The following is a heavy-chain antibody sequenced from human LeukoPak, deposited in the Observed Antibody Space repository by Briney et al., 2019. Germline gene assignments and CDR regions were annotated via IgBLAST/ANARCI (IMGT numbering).Heavy chain of an antibody. V-gene: IGHV4-34*01. CDR1: GGSFSGYY. J-gene: IGHJ4*02. CDR2: INHSGST. D-gene: IGHD5-12*01. CDR3: ARHRGLYSGYRKYYFDY. Sequence: PSETLSLTCAVYGGSFSGYYWSWIRQPPGKGLEWIGEINHSGSTNYNPSLKSRVTISVDTSKNQFSLKLSSVTAADTAVYYCARHRGLYSGYRKYYFDYWGQGTLVTVSS.